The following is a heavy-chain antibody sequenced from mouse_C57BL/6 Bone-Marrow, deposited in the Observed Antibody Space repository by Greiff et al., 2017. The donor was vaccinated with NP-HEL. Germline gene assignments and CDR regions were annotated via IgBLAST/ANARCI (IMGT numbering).Heavy chain of an antibody. CDR2: LDPSDSYT. CDR3: ARDLGSSPAMDY. Sequence: QVQLQQPGAELVMPGASVKLSCKASGYTFTSYWMHWVKQRPGQGLEWIGELDPSDSYTNYNQKFKGKSKLTVDKSSSTAYMQLSSLTSEDSAVYYCARDLGSSPAMDYWGQGTSVTVSS. J-gene: IGHJ4*01. V-gene: IGHV1-69*01. CDR1: GYTFTSYW. D-gene: IGHD1-1*01.